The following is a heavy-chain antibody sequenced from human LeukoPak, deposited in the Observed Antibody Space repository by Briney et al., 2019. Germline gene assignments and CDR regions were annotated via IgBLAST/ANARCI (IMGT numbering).Heavy chain of an antibody. V-gene: IGHV4-59*01. CDR1: GGSISSYY. D-gene: IGHD5-24*01. Sequence: PSETLSLTCTVSGGSISSYYWNRIRQPPGQGLEWMGYIYYSGSTNYNPSPKSRVIISVDTSKNQFSLKLSSVTAADTAVYYCAGRLWRRDGFNLSAFDIWGQGITVTVSS. J-gene: IGHJ3*02. CDR2: IYYSGST. CDR3: AGRLWRRDGFNLSAFDI.